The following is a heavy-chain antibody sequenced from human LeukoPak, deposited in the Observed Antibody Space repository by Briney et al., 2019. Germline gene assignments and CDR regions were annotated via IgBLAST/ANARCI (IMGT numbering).Heavy chain of an antibody. D-gene: IGHD6-19*01. Sequence: GGSLRLSCAASGFTVSRNYMSWVRQAPGKGLEWVSSISSSSSYIYYADSVKGRFTISRDNAKNSLYLQMDSLRAEDTAVYYCASSGYSSGLFDYWGQGTLVTVSS. CDR1: GFTVSRNY. CDR2: ISSSSSYI. CDR3: ASSGYSSGLFDY. V-gene: IGHV3-21*01. J-gene: IGHJ4*02.